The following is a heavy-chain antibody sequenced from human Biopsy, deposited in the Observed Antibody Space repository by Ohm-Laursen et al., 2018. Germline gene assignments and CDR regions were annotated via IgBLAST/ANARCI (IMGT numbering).Heavy chain of an antibody. CDR3: ARDGGVSYFGLDV. CDR2: ISWDGSRT. CDR1: GFTFDDYT. J-gene: IGHJ6*02. D-gene: IGHD3-16*01. Sequence: LSLTCATSGFTFDDYTMHWVRQIPGKGLEWVSLISWDGSRTYYADSVRGRFTISRDNAKNCLYLQMNSLRTQDTALYYCARDGGVSYFGLDVWGLGTTATVSS. V-gene: IGHV3-43*01.